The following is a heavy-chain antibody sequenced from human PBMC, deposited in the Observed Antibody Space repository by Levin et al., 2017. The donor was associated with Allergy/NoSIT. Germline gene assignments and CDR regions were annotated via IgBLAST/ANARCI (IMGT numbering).Heavy chain of an antibody. D-gene: IGHD2-2*01. CDR3: ARLPSETSARDY. Sequence: PGESLKISCKASGGTFSSYAISWVRQAPGQGLEWMGSIIPILGTPNYAQKFQGRVTITADEPTSTAYMEVSSLRSEDTAVYYCARLPSETSARDYWGQGTLVTVSA. CDR2: IIPILGTP. J-gene: IGHJ4*02. CDR1: GGTFSSYA. V-gene: IGHV1-69*11.